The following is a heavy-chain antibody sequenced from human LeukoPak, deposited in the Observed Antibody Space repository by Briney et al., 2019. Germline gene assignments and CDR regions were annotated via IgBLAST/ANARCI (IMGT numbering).Heavy chain of an antibody. CDR1: GFTFSTYG. Sequence: GGSLRLSCVASGFTFSTYGMSWVRQAPGKGLEWVSTTSDRAGSSSYSDSVKGRFTISRDNSKNTLYLQMTSLRAEDTAAYYCANNRIVGITPLDYWGQGTLVIVSS. J-gene: IGHJ4*02. D-gene: IGHD1-26*01. V-gene: IGHV3-23*01. CDR3: ANNRIVGITPLDY. CDR2: TSDRAGSS.